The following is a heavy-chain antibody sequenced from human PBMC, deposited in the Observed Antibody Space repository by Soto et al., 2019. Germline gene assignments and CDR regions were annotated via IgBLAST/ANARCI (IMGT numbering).Heavy chain of an antibody. Sequence: XSGKVSCKASGYTFTSYGIIWVRQAPGQGLEWMGWISAYNGNTNYAQKLQGRVTMTTDTSTSTAYMELRSLRSDDTAVYYCERGYYYDSSGPLEWGQGTMVTVSS. CDR1: GYTFTSYG. D-gene: IGHD3-22*01. V-gene: IGHV1-18*04. CDR3: ERGYYYDSSGPLE. CDR2: ISAYNGNT. J-gene: IGHJ3*01.